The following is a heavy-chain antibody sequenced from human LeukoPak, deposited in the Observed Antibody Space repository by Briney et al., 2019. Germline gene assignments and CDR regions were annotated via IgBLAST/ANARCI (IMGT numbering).Heavy chain of an antibody. J-gene: IGHJ6*03. CDR3: TRRGYYYMDV. V-gene: IGHV4-61*09. Sequence: PSETLSLTCTVSGASISSTSYCWGWIRQPAGKGLEWIGHIHTSRSTNYNPSLKSRVTISVDTSKNQFSLKLSSVTAADTAVYYCTRRGYYYMDVWGKGTTVTVSS. CDR2: IHTSRST. CDR1: GASISSTSYC.